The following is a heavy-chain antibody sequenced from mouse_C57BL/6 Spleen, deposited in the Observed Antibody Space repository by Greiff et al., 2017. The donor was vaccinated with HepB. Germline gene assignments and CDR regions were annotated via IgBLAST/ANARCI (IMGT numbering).Heavy chain of an antibody. V-gene: IGHV1-62-2*01. J-gene: IGHJ4*01. Sequence: VQLVESGAELVKPGASVKLSCKASGYTFTEYTIHWVKQRSGQGLEWIGRFYPGRGSIKYNEKFKDKATLTADKSSSTGSMELSRLTSEDAAVYFCARHERITIAMDYWGQGTSVTVSS. D-gene: IGHD1-1*02. CDR2: FYPGRGSI. CDR1: GYTFTEYT. CDR3: ARHERITIAMDY.